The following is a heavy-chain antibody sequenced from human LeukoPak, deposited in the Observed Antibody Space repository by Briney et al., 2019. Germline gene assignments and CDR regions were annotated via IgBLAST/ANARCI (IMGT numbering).Heavy chain of an antibody. Sequence: YSMSWVRXAPGKGLEWVSSISSSSSYIYYADSVKGRFTISRDNAKNSLYLQMNSLRAEDTAVYYCARDREYSSSWYEVGDYWGQGTLVTVSS. CDR3: ARDREYSSSWYEVGDY. V-gene: IGHV3-21*01. CDR1: YS. J-gene: IGHJ4*02. CDR2: ISSSSSYI. D-gene: IGHD6-13*01.